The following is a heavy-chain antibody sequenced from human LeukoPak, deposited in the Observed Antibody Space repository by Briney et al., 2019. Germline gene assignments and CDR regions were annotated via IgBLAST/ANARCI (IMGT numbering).Heavy chain of an antibody. CDR2: ISSSGSTI. V-gene: IGHV3-11*04. CDR1: GFTFSDYY. Sequence: GGSLRLSCAASGFTFSDYYMSWIRQAPGKGLEWVSYISSSGSTIYYANSVKGRFTISRDNAKNSLYLQMNSLRAEDTAEYYCARRRPVGYNSDYWGQGTLVTVSS. J-gene: IGHJ4*02. CDR3: ARRRPVGYNSDY. D-gene: IGHD5-24*01.